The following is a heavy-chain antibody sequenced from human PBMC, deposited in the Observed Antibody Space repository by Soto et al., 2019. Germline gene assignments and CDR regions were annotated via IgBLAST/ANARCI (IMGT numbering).Heavy chain of an antibody. Sequence: SETLSLTCTVSGGSISSSSYYWGWIRQPPGKGLEWIGSIYYSGSTYYNPSLKSRVTISVDTSKNQFSLKLSSVTAADTAVYYCARHESGHSSGWYKTKNWFDPWGQGTLVTVSS. J-gene: IGHJ5*02. V-gene: IGHV4-39*01. D-gene: IGHD6-19*01. CDR2: IYYSGST. CDR1: GGSISSSSYY. CDR3: ARHESGHSSGWYKTKNWFDP.